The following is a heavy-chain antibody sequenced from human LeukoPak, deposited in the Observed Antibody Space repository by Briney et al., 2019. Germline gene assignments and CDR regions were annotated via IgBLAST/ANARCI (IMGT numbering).Heavy chain of an antibody. CDR3: AGGSGWLIHH. CDR1: GFTLSSYW. J-gene: IGHJ1*01. CDR2: IKQDGSET. D-gene: IGHD6-13*01. Sequence: GGSLRFSCAASGFTLSSYWMNWVRHPPGKGLEWVAGIKQDGSETLYVDSVRGRFTISRDNAQNSLYHQMNSLRTEDTAVYYCAGGSGWLIHHWGQGTLVAVSS. V-gene: IGHV3-7*01.